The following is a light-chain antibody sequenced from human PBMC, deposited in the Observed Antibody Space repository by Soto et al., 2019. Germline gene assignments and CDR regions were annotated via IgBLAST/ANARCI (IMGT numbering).Light chain of an antibody. CDR1: QTISGY. J-gene: IGKJ1*01. CDR2: GAS. CDR3: QQYNSLWT. Sequence: DIQMTQFPSTLSASVGDRVTITCRASQTISGYLAWYQQKPGKAPKVLIYGASTLESGVPARFSGSGSGTEVTLTISSLQPDDFATYYCQQYNSLWTFCQGTKVEVK. V-gene: IGKV1-5*01.